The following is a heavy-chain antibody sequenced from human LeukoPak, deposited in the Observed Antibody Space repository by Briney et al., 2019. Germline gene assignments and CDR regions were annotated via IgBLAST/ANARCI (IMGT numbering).Heavy chain of an antibody. J-gene: IGHJ6*02. CDR3: ARAAYYYDSSGYYYDLFDYYYGMDV. CDR1: GFTVSSNC. V-gene: IGHV3-66*01. Sequence: GGSLRLSCAASGFTVSSNCMSWVRQAPGKGLEWVSVIYSGGSTYYADSVKGRFTISRDNSKNTLYLQMNSLRAEDTAVYYCARAAYYYDSSGYYYDLFDYYYGMDVWGQGTTVTVSS. D-gene: IGHD3-22*01. CDR2: IYSGGST.